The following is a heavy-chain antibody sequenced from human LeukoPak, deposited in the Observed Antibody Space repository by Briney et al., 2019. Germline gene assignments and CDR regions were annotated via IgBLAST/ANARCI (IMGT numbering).Heavy chain of an antibody. J-gene: IGHJ4*02. D-gene: IGHD1-14*01. CDR3: AKDSGRDYFDY. CDR2: IWYDGSNK. CDR1: GFTFSSYG. V-gene: IGHV3-33*06. Sequence: PGGSLRLSCAASGFTFSSYGMHWVRQAPGKGLEWVAVIWYDGSNKYYADSVKGRFTISRDNSKNTLYLQMNSLRAEDTAVCYCAKDSGRDYFDYWGQGTLVTVSS.